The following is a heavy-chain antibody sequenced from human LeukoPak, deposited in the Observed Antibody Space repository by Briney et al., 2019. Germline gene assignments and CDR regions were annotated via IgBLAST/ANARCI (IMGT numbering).Heavy chain of an antibody. Sequence: PGRSLRLSCAASGFTFSNYWMTWVRQAPGMGLGWVAHINQDGSEEHYMDSVKARFTISRDNAKNSLSLQMNSLRAEDTAVYYCVRDGGVSGYDLLDYWGQGTLVTVSS. D-gene: IGHD5-12*01. CDR3: VRDGGVSGYDLLDY. CDR1: GFTFSNYW. V-gene: IGHV3-7*01. CDR2: INQDGSEE. J-gene: IGHJ4*02.